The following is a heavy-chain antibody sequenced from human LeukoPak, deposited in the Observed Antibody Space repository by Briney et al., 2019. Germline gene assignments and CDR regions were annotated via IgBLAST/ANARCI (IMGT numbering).Heavy chain of an antibody. D-gene: IGHD2-15*01. Sequence: GGSLRLSCAASGFTFSSYAMHWVRHAPGKGLEWVAVISYDGSNKYYADSVKGRFTISRDNSKNTLYLQMNSLRAEDTAVYYCARVKGGGGFDYWGQGTLVTVSS. CDR1: GFTFSSYA. V-gene: IGHV3-30*04. CDR3: ARVKGGGGFDY. J-gene: IGHJ4*02. CDR2: ISYDGSNK.